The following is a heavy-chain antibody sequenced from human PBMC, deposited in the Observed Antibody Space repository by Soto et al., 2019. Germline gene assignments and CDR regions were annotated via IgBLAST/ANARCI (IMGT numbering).Heavy chain of an antibody. CDR1: GGTFSSYA. D-gene: IGHD5-18*01. J-gene: IGHJ4*02. V-gene: IGHV1-69*12. Sequence: QVQMVQSGAEVKKPGSSVKVSCKASGGTFSSYAISWVRQAPGQGLEWMGGLIPIFGTANYAQKFQGRVTITANESTSTAYMELSSLRSEYTAGCYCARVGGQIWFDYRGQGTLVTVSS. CDR3: ARVGGQIWFDY. CDR2: LIPIFGTA.